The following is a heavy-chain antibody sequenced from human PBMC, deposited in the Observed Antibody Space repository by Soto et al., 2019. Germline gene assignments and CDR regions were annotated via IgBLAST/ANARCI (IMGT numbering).Heavy chain of an antibody. CDR3: AKDWTRGSGGYPDYFDY. J-gene: IGHJ4*02. CDR1: GFTFSAYG. D-gene: IGHD3-10*01. V-gene: IGHV3-23*01. Sequence: GGSLRLSCAGSGFTFSAYGMSWVRQAPGKGLEWVSGISVSGTSTYYADSVKGRFTISRDNSKTTLYLQMKRLRAEDTALYYCAKDWTRGSGGYPDYFDYWGQGTLVTAPQ. CDR2: ISVSGTST.